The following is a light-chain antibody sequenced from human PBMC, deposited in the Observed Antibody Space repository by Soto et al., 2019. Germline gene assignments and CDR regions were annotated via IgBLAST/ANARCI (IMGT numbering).Light chain of an antibody. V-gene: IGKV3-20*01. CDR2: GAS. CDR3: QQYGRSPGT. CDR1: QSVSSSY. Sequence: EIVLTQSPGTLSLSPGERATLSCRASQSVSSSYLAWYQQKPGQAPRLLIYGASSRATGIPDRFSGSGSGTDFTLTISRLEPEDFAVYYWQQYGRSPGTFGQGTKVESK. J-gene: IGKJ1*01.